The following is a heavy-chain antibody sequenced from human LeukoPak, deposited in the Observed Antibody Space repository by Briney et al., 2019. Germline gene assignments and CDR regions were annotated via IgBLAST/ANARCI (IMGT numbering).Heavy chain of an antibody. CDR2: IYYSGST. CDR3: ARDGAGYCSGGSCYYSVD. CDR1: GGSISSYY. D-gene: IGHD2-15*01. Sequence: SETLSLTCTVSGGSISSYYWGWIRQLPGKGLEWIGYIYYSGSTNYNPSLRSRVTISVDTSRNQFSLKLSSVTAADTAVYYCARDGAGYCSGGSCYYSVDWGQGTLVTVSS. V-gene: IGHV4-59*01. J-gene: IGHJ4*02.